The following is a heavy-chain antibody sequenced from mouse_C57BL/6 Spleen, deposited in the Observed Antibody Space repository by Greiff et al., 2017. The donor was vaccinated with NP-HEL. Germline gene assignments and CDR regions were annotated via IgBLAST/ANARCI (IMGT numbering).Heavy chain of an antibody. Sequence: EVNVVESGGGLVKPGGSLKLSCAASGFTFSDYGMHWVRQAPEKGLEWVAYISSGSSTIYYADKVKGRFTISRDNAKNTLFLQMTSLRSEDTAMYYCARVTTVVVPYAMDYWGQGTSVTVSS. CDR3: ARVTTVVVPYAMDY. J-gene: IGHJ4*01. CDR2: ISSGSSTI. D-gene: IGHD1-1*01. V-gene: IGHV5-17*01. CDR1: GFTFSDYG.